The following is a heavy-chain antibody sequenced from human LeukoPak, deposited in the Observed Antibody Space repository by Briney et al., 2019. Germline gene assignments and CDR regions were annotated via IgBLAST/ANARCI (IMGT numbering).Heavy chain of an antibody. J-gene: IGHJ6*02. CDR1: GGSFSGYY. V-gene: IGHV4-34*01. Sequence: SETLSLTCAVYGGSFSGYYWSWIRQPPGKGLEWIGEINHSGSTNYNPSLKSRVTISVDTSSNQFSLKLSSVTAADTAVYFCARLGPATSYYYYYGMDVWGQGTTVTVSS. D-gene: IGHD7-27*01. CDR2: INHSGST. CDR3: ARLGPATSYYYYYGMDV.